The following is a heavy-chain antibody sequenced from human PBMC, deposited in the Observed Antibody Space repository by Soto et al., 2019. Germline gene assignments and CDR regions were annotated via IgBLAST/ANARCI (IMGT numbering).Heavy chain of an antibody. CDR1: GFTFSSNG. J-gene: IGHJ5*02. V-gene: IGHV3-30*03. D-gene: IGHD3-22*01. CDR3: ARWVGGSMFDNRGKYAS. CDR2: IAYDGSKT. Sequence: QVQLVESGGGVVQPGRSLRLTCAASGFTFSSNGMHWVRQAPGKGLEWVALIAYDGSKTYYGDSVRGRFTISRDNSENTLFLQMNSLRAEDTAVYYCARWVGGSMFDNRGKYASWGQGTLVTVSS.